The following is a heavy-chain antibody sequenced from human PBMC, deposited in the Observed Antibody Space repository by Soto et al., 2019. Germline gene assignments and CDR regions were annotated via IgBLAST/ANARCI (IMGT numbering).Heavy chain of an antibody. CDR3: ARRGGYSGYDVQLGFDY. Sequence: SETLSLTCTVSGGSISSSSYYWGWIRQPPGKGLEWIGSIYYSGSTYYNPSLKSRVTISVDTSKNQFSLKLSSVTAADTAVYYCARRGGYSGYDVQLGFDYWGQGTLVTVSS. CDR2: IYYSGST. V-gene: IGHV4-39*01. D-gene: IGHD5-12*01. J-gene: IGHJ4*02. CDR1: GGSISSSSYY.